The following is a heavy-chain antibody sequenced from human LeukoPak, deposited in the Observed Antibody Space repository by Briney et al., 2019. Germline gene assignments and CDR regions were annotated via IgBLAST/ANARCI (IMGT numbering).Heavy chain of an antibody. Sequence: PGGSLRLSCAASGFTFSSYGMSWVRQAPGKGLEWVANIKQDGSEKYYVDSVKGRFTISRDNAKNSLYLEMNSLSADDTALYYCARDGSPEASINYFDTWGQGTPVTVSS. D-gene: IGHD5-24*01. J-gene: IGHJ5*02. CDR3: ARDGSPEASINYFDT. CDR1: GFTFSSYG. CDR2: IKQDGSEK. V-gene: IGHV3-7*01.